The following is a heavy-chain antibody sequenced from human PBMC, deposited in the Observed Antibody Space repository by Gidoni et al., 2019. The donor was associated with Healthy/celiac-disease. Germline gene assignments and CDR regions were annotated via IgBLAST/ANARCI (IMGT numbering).Heavy chain of an antibody. CDR3: ARGGMISSY. CDR2: IYTSGST. D-gene: IGHD3-16*01. Sequence: QVQLQESGPGLVKPSQNLSLTCTVSGGSISSGRYYWSWIRQPAGKGLAWIGRIYTSGSTNYNPSLKSRVTISVDTSKNQFSLKLSSVTAADTAVYYCARGGMISSYWGQGTLVTVSS. CDR1: GGSISSGRYY. V-gene: IGHV4-61*02. J-gene: IGHJ4*02.